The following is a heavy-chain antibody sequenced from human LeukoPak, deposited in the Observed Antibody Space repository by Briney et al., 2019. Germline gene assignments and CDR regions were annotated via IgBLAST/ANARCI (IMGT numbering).Heavy chain of an antibody. Sequence: GGSLRLSCAASGFTFDDYAMHWVRQAPGKGLEWVSLISWDGGSTYYADSVKGRFTISRDNSKSSLYLQMNSLRAEDTAFYYCAKDTDVSGYSFDYWGQGTLVTVSS. CDR1: GFTFDDYA. CDR2: ISWDGGST. V-gene: IGHV3-43D*03. J-gene: IGHJ4*02. D-gene: IGHD3-22*01. CDR3: AKDTDVSGYSFDY.